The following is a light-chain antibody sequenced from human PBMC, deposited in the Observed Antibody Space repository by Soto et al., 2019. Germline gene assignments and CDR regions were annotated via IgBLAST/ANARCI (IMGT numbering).Light chain of an antibody. CDR1: QSVNSN. Sequence: EIVLTQSPGTLSLSPGERATLSCRASQSVNSNLAWYQQKPGQAPRLLIYGASTRATGIPARFSGSGSGTDFTLIISSLQSEDFAVYYCQQYNNWPGTFGQGTKVDIK. CDR3: QQYNNWPGT. J-gene: IGKJ1*01. CDR2: GAS. V-gene: IGKV3-15*01.